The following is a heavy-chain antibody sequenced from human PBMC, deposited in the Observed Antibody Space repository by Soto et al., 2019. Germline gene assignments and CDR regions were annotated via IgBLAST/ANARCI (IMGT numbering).Heavy chain of an antibody. J-gene: IGHJ5*02. D-gene: IGHD2-2*02. V-gene: IGHV3-33*01. CDR3: AREGCSSTSCHRGPGWFDP. CDR2: IWYDGSNK. Sequence: QVQLVESGGGVVQPGRSLRLSCAASGFTFSSYGMHWVRQAPGKGLEWVAVIWYDGSNKYYADSVKGRFTISRDNSKNTLYLQMNSLRAEDTAVYYCAREGCSSTSCHRGPGWFDPWGQGTLVTVSS. CDR1: GFTFSSYG.